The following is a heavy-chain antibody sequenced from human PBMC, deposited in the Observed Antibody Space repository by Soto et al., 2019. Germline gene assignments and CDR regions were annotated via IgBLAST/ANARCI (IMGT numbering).Heavy chain of an antibody. CDR3: ASLYGENYYYYGMDV. Sequence: SETLSLTCTVSGGSISSYYWSWIRQPPGKGLEWIGYIYYSGSTNYNPSLKSRVTISVDTSKNQFSLKLRSVTAADTAVYYCASLYGENYYYYGMDVWGQGTTVTVSS. V-gene: IGHV4-59*08. J-gene: IGHJ6*02. D-gene: IGHD4-17*01. CDR2: IYYSGST. CDR1: GGSISSYY.